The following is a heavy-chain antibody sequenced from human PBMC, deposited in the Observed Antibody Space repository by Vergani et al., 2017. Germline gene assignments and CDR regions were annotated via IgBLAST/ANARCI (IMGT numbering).Heavy chain of an antibody. D-gene: IGHD6-19*01. CDR1: GASIRSSHYY. J-gene: IGHJ5*02. CDR3: AGHSTVEWLVKLGWIDP. CDR2: IYYSGST. Sequence: QLQLQESGPGLVKPSATLSLTCSVSGASIRSSHYYWGWIRQPPGKGLEWIANIYYSGSTYYNPSLKSRVTISVDTSKNQFSLKLSSVTTAETAIYFCAGHSTVEWLVKLGWIDPGGQGILVTVS. V-gene: IGHV4-39*01.